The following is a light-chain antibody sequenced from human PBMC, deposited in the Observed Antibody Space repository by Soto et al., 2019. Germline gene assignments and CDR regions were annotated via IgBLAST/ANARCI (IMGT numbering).Light chain of an antibody. Sequence: QYALTQPASVSGSPGQSITISCTGTSSDVGGYSYVSWYQHNPGKAPKLMIYDVSNRPSGVSNRFSGSKSGNTASLTISGLQAEDEADYYCNSYTSSSTVVFGGGTKLTVL. CDR2: DVS. V-gene: IGLV2-14*03. CDR3: NSYTSSSTVV. CDR1: SSDVGGYSY. J-gene: IGLJ2*01.